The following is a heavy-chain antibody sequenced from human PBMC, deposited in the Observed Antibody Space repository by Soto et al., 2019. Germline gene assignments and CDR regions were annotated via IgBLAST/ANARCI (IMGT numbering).Heavy chain of an antibody. CDR2: IYYSGST. CDR1: GGSISPYY. V-gene: IGHV4-59*01. J-gene: IGHJ4*02. Sequence: QVQLHESGPGLVKPSETLSLTCTVSGGSISPYYWNWIRQPPGKGLEWIAYIYYSGSTYYNPSLTSRVTISLDTAKNQFSLKLTSVTAADTAMYYCARGEGSYFPFDLWGQGTLVTVSS. CDR3: ARGEGSYFPFDL. D-gene: IGHD1-26*01.